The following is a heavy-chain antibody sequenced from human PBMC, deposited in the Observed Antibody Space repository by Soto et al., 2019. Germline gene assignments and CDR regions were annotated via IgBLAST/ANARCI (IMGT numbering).Heavy chain of an antibody. CDR2: INPFDGSR. V-gene: IGHV1-46*03. D-gene: IGHD3-10*01. CDR3: SRVDPGETSPFDH. CDR1: GYIFTSYY. J-gene: IGHJ4*02. Sequence: ASVKVSCKVSGYIFTSYYLHWVRQAPGQGLEWMGWINPFDGSRMFAQSFQGRVTFTRDTSTSTVYMELSGLRSDDTAVYYCSRVDPGETSPFDHWGQGTLV.